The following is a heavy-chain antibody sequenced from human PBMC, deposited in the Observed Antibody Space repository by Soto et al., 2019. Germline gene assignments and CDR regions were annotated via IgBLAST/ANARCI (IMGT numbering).Heavy chain of an antibody. J-gene: IGHJ4*02. Sequence: QVQLVESGGGVVQPGRSLRLSCAASGFTFSSYNMHWVRRAPGKGLEWVALISYDDGSNKYYTDSVKGRFTISRDNSKCPLYLQMDSLRREGTAVYYCGRTTEVAGTPEFDYWGQGTLVTVSS. V-gene: IGHV3-30*04. CDR3: GRTTEVAGTPEFDY. CDR1: GFTFSSYN. D-gene: IGHD6-19*01. CDR2: ISYDDGSNK.